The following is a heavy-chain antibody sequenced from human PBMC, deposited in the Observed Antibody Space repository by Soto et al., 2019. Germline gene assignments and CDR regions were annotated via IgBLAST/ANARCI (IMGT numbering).Heavy chain of an antibody. CDR2: IYYSGST. CDR3: ARVQRITGTYDY. V-gene: IGHV4-61*01. D-gene: IGHD1-7*01. CDR1: GGSVSSGSYY. J-gene: IGHJ4*02. Sequence: QVQLQESGPGLVKPSETLSLTCTVSGGSVSSGSYYWSCIRQPPGKGREWIGYIYYSGSTNYNPSRNSRVSRSVDTSKNQFYLKLSSVTAADTAVYYCARVQRITGTYDYWGQGTLVTVSS.